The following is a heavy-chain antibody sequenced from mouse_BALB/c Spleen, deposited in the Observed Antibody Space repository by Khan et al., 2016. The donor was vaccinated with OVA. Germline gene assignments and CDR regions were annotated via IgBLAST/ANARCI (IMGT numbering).Heavy chain of an antibody. J-gene: IGHJ3*01. CDR1: GLSLTNYG. V-gene: IGHV2-3*01. Sequence: QVQLKESGPGLVAPSQSLSITCTVSGLSLTNYGISWIRQPPGKGLEWLGVIWGDGSTNYHSALISRLSINKDNSKRQVFLKLNSLQTDYIATYYCAIIYYGYDWFTYWGQGTLVTVSA. D-gene: IGHD2-2*01. CDR2: IWGDGST. CDR3: AIIYYGYDWFTY.